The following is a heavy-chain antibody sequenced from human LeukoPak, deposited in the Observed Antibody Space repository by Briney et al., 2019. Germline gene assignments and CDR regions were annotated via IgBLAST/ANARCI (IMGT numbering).Heavy chain of an antibody. CDR1: GFTFSSYG. V-gene: IGHV3-30*18. Sequence: PGRSLRLSCAASGFTFSSYGMHWVRQAPGKGLEWVAVISYDGSNKYYADSVRGRFTISRDNSKNTLYLQMNSLRAEDTAVYYCAKPTVGATTYHFDYWGQGTLVTVSS. CDR3: AKPTVGATTYHFDY. D-gene: IGHD1-26*01. CDR2: ISYDGSNK. J-gene: IGHJ4*02.